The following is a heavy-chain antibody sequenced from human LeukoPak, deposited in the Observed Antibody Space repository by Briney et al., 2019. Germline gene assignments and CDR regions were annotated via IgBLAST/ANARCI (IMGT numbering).Heavy chain of an antibody. CDR3: ARDTPYYDSSGTYYYMDV. Sequence: ASVKVSCKASGYTFTSYGISWVRQAPGQGLEWMGWISAYIGNTNYAQKLQGRVTMTTDTSTSTAYMELRSLRSDDTAVYYCARDTPYYDSSGTYYYMDVWGKGTTVTISS. V-gene: IGHV1-18*01. CDR1: GYTFTSYG. CDR2: ISAYIGNT. D-gene: IGHD3-22*01. J-gene: IGHJ6*03.